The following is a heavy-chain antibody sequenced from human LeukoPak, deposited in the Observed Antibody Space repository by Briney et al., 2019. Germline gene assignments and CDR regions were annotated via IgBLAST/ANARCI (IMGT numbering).Heavy chain of an antibody. CDR2: IYHSGSP. CDR3: ARVNINNWHSCDY. Sequence: PSETLSLTCAVSGGSISSNNWWGWVRQPPGKGLEWIGEIYHSGSPNYNPSLKSRVTVSVDKSRNHFSLNLSSVTAADTAVYYCARVNINNWHSCDYWGQGTLVTVSS. J-gene: IGHJ4*02. CDR1: GGSISSNNW. V-gene: IGHV4-4*02. D-gene: IGHD1-1*01.